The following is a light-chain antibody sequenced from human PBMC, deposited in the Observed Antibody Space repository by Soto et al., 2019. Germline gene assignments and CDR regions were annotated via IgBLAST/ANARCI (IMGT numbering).Light chain of an antibody. J-gene: IGLJ1*01. CDR3: VSYTASSSYV. CDR1: SSDIGGYIF. CDR2: DIN. Sequence: QSVLTQPASVSGSPGQSITVSCTGTSSDIGGYIFVSWYQQHPGKAPKLMIYDINNRPSGVSNRFSGSKSGNTASLTISGLQAEDEADYYCVSYTASSSYVFGTGTKVTVL. V-gene: IGLV2-14*01.